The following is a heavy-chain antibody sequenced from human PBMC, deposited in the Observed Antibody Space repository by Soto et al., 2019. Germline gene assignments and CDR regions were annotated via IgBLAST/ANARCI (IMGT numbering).Heavy chain of an antibody. D-gene: IGHD3-10*01. CDR1: GGSFIDYY. CDR3: ARGRKANYYGSGYNWFDP. Sequence: PSETLALTYADYGGSFIDYYWSWIRQPPGKGLEWIGEINHSGSTNYNPSLKSRVTISVDTSKNQFSLKLSSVTAADTAVYYCARGRKANYYGSGYNWFDPWGQG. V-gene: IGHV4-34*01. J-gene: IGHJ5*02. CDR2: INHSGST.